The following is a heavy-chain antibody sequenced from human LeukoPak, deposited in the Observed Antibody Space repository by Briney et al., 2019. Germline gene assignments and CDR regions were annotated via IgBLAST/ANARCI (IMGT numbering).Heavy chain of an antibody. CDR2: IYHSGST. Sequence: SETLSLTCTVSGGSISSYYWSWIRQPPGKGLEWIGSIYHSGSTYYNPSLKSRVTISVDTSKNQFSLKLSSVTAADTAVYYCARAYSSSWYAYYFDYWGQGTLVTVSS. V-gene: IGHV4-38-2*02. CDR1: GGSISSYY. J-gene: IGHJ4*02. D-gene: IGHD6-13*01. CDR3: ARAYSSSWYAYYFDY.